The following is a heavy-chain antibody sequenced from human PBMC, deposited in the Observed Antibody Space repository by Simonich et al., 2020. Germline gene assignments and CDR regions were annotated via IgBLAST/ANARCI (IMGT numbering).Heavy chain of an antibody. D-gene: IGHD3-10*01. CDR3: ARDGGYMVRGVDAFDI. CDR1: GFTFSSYG. Sequence: QVQLVESGGGVVQPGRSLRLSCAASGFTFSSYGMHWGRQAPGKGVEWGAVIWYDGSKKDYADSVKGRFTISRDNSKNTLYLQMNSLRAEDTAVYYCARDGGYMVRGVDAFDIWGQGTMVTVSS. J-gene: IGHJ3*02. CDR2: IWYDGSKK. V-gene: IGHV3-33*01.